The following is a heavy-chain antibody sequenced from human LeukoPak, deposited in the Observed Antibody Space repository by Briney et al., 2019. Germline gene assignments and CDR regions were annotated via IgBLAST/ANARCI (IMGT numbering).Heavy chain of an antibody. CDR3: ARTSGVWSGYYSAFDI. CDR1: GGSISSYY. J-gene: IGHJ3*02. CDR2: IYYSGST. D-gene: IGHD3-3*01. Sequence: SETLSLTCTVSGGSISSYYWSWIRQPPGKGLEWIGYIYYSGSTNYNPSLKSRVTISVDTSKNQFSLKLSSVTAADTAVYFCARTSGVWSGYYSAFDIWGQGTMGTVSS. V-gene: IGHV4-59*12.